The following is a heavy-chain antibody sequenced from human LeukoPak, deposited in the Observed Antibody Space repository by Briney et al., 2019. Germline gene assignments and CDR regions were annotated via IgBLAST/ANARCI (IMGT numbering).Heavy chain of an antibody. V-gene: IGHV3-23*01. Sequence: GGSLRLSCAASGFTFSSYAMSWVRQAPGKGLEWVSAISGSGGKTYYADSVKGRFTISRDNSKNTLYLQMDSLRAEDTAIYYCADFGSGSYCFDYWGQGTLVTVSS. CDR2: ISGSGGKT. J-gene: IGHJ4*02. CDR1: GFTFSSYA. D-gene: IGHD3-10*01. CDR3: ADFGSGSYCFDY.